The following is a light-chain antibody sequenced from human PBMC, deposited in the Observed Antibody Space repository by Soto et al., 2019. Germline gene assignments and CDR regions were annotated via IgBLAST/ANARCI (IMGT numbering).Light chain of an antibody. CDR2: GAS. CDR3: QQYDTWPLT. J-gene: IGKJ4*01. Sequence: EIVMTQSPATLPVSPGERATLSCRASQSVSSNLAWYQQKPGQAPRFLIYGASTRATGIPARFSGSGSGTEFTLTISRLQSEDFAVYYCQQYDTWPLTFGGGTKVEIK. CDR1: QSVSSN. V-gene: IGKV3-15*01.